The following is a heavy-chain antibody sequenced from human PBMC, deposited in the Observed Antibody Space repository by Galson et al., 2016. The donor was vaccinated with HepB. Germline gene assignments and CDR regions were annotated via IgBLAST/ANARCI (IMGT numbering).Heavy chain of an antibody. CDR1: GFPLRSYA. V-gene: IGHV3-23*01. CDR3: AKDSRSPYIETYFDY. Sequence: SLRLSCAASGFPLRSYAMSWVRQAPGKGLEWVSAISASGGNTYYADSVKGRFTISRDNSKNTLYLQMNSLRAEDTAIYYCAKDSRSPYIETYFDYWGQGTLVTVSS. CDR2: ISASGGNT. D-gene: IGHD1-26*01. J-gene: IGHJ4*02.